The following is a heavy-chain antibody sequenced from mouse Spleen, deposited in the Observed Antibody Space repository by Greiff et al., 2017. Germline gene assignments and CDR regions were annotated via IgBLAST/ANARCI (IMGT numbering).Heavy chain of an antibody. CDR1: GFTFSSYA. Sequence: EVKLVESGGGLVKLGGSLKLSCAASGFTFSSYAMSWVRQTPEKRLEWVATISSGGGNTYYPDSVKGRFTISRDNAKNTLYLQMSSLKSEDTAMYYCARRYGSYWYFDVWGAGTTVTVSS. CDR2: ISSGGGNT. J-gene: IGHJ1*01. D-gene: IGHD1-1*01. CDR3: ARRYGSYWYFDV. V-gene: IGHV5-9*04.